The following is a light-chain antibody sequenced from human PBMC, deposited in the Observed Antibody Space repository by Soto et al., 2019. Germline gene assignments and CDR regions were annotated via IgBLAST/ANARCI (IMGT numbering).Light chain of an antibody. Sequence: EIVMTQSPATLYVSPGDRATLSCRASQSVSSNLAWYQQKPGQAPRLLIYGASTRATGIPARFSGSGSGTEFTLTISSLQSEDFAVYYCQQYNNWPRTCGEGTKVEIK. V-gene: IGKV3-15*01. CDR3: QQYNNWPRT. CDR1: QSVSSN. CDR2: GAS. J-gene: IGKJ1*01.